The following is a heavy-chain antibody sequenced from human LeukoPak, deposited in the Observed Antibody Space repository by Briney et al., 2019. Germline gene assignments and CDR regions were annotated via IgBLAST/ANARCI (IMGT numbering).Heavy chain of an antibody. CDR1: GGSFNGYY. CDR2: INDSGVI. V-gene: IGHV4-34*01. Sequence: PSETLSLTCAVYGGSFNGYYWSWIRQSPGEGLEWIGEINDSGVINCNPSLESRVILSVDTSKNQFSLRLSSVTAADTAVYYCARRLVDSGASQVSDHWGQGTLVTVSS. CDR3: ARRLVDSGASQVSDH. D-gene: IGHD2-15*01. J-gene: IGHJ4*02.